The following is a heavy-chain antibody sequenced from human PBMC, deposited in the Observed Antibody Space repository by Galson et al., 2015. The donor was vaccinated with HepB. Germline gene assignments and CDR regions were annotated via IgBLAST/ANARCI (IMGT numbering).Heavy chain of an antibody. CDR2: MNPNSGST. Sequence: SVKVSCKASGYTFNIFDISWVRQATGQGLEWMGWMNPNSGSTDYAQKFQGRVTMTRDTAISTAFMELSSLRSDDTAVYYCARGGRDGYNSRWGQGTMVTVSS. V-gene: IGHV1-8*01. CDR3: ARGGRDGYNSR. D-gene: IGHD5-24*01. CDR1: GYTFNIFD. J-gene: IGHJ3*01.